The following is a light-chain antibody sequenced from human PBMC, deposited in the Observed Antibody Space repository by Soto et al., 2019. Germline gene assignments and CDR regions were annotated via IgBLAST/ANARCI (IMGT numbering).Light chain of an antibody. CDR2: EGS. J-gene: IGLJ1*01. CDR1: SRDVGGYKV. V-gene: IGLV2-23*01. CDR3: CSYAGSSTFV. Sequence: QSALTQPASVSGSPGQLITISCTGSSRDVGGYKVVSWYQQHPGKAPKLMIYEGSKRPSGVSDRFSGTKSGNTASLTSSGIQAESEAEYYCCSYAGSSTFVFGTGTKHTVL.